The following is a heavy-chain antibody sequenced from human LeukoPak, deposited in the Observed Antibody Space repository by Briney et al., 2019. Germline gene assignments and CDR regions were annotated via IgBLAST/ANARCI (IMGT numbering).Heavy chain of an antibody. Sequence: SETLSLTCTVSGGSISSSSYYWGWIRQPPGKGLEWIGSIYYSGSTYYNPSLKSRVTISVDTSKNQFSLKLSSVTAADTAVYYCARHEDSSGWYSLRGLLGYYYGMDVWGQGTTVTVSS. D-gene: IGHD6-19*01. V-gene: IGHV4-39*01. CDR1: GGSISSSSYY. CDR2: IYYSGST. CDR3: ARHEDSSGWYSLRGLLGYYYGMDV. J-gene: IGHJ6*02.